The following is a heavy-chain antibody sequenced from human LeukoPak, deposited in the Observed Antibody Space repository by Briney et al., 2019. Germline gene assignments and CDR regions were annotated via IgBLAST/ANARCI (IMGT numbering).Heavy chain of an antibody. V-gene: IGHV3-21*01. CDR2: ISSSSSYI. CDR3: ARVEQWLVLGYYYMDV. CDR1: GLTFSSYS. Sequence: GGSLRLSCAASGLTFSSYSMNWVRQAPGKGLEWFSSISSSSSYIYYADSVKGRFTISRDNAKNSLYLQMNSLRAEDTAVYYCARVEQWLVLGYYYMDVWGKGTTVTVSS. J-gene: IGHJ6*03. D-gene: IGHD6-19*01.